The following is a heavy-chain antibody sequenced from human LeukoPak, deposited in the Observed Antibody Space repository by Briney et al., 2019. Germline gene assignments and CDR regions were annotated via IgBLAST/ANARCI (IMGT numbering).Heavy chain of an antibody. D-gene: IGHD6-19*01. V-gene: IGHV3-30*03. CDR3: ARAWRWGSSGWYFDY. CDR2: ISYDGSNK. J-gene: IGHJ4*02. CDR1: GFTFSSYG. Sequence: PGGSLRLSCAASGFTFSSYGMHWVRQAPGKGLEWVAVISYDGSNKYYADSVKGRFTISRDNSKNTLYLQMNSLRAEDTAVYYRARAWRWGSSGWYFDYWGQGTLVTVSS.